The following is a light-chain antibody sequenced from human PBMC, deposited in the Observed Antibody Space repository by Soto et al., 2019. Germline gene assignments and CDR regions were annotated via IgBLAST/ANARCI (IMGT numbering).Light chain of an antibody. Sequence: EIVLTQSPATLSVSPGDRDSLSCRASQSGSTNLAWYQHKPGQPPRILFYSVAARASGVPARYSVSGSETDFTLTISSLQSEDVAVYYCQQYNSWPRTFGEGTKVE. CDR2: SVA. V-gene: IGKV3D-15*01. CDR3: QQYNSWPRT. CDR1: QSGSTN. J-gene: IGKJ1*01.